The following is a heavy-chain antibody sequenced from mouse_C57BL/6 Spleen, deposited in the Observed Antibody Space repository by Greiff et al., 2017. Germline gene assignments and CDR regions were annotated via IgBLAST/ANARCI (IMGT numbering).Heavy chain of an antibody. J-gene: IGHJ2*01. V-gene: IGHV1-59*01. CDR3: ASSVEYFDY. CDR1: GYTFTSYW. Sequence: QVQLQQPGAELVRPGTSVKLSCKASGYTFTSYWMHWVKQRPGQGLEWIGVIDPSDSYTNYNQKFKGKATLTVATSSSTAYMQLSSLTSEDSAVYYCASSVEYFDYWGQGTTLTVSS. CDR2: IDPSDSYT.